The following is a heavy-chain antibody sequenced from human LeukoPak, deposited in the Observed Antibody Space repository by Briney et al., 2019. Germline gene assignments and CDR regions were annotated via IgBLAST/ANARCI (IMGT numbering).Heavy chain of an antibody. CDR3: ARDFYYYDSSGYYEIDY. CDR1: GFAFSSYA. V-gene: IGHV3-30*04. CDR2: ISYDGSNK. J-gene: IGHJ4*02. Sequence: GTSLRLSCAASGFAFSSYAMHWVRQAPGKGLEWVAVISYDGSNKYYADSVKGRFTISRDNSKNTLYLQMNSLRAEDTAVYYCARDFYYYDSSGYYEIDYWGQGTLVTVSS. D-gene: IGHD3-22*01.